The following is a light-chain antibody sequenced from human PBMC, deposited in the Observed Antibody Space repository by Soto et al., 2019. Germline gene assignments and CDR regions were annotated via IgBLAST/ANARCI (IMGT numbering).Light chain of an antibody. CDR1: QGIRND. CDR3: QQYTNTNNPWM. V-gene: IGKV1-17*01. J-gene: IGKJ1*01. Sequence: DIQMTQSPSSLSASVGDRVTITCRASQGIRNDLGWYQEKPGKAPKILIYAASSLQSGVPSRFSGRGSGTDFTLIISGLQPDDSATYYCQQYTNTNNPWMFGQGTKVDIK. CDR2: AAS.